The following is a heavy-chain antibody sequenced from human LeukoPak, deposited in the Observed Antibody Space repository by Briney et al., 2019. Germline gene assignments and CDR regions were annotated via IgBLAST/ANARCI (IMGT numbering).Heavy chain of an antibody. CDR3: ATKILSTTGTSYDAFDI. Sequence: ASVKVSCKVSGYTLTELSMHWVRQAPGKGLEWMGGFDPEDGETIYAQKFQGRVTMTEDTSTDTAYMELSSLRSEDTAVYYCATKILSTTGTSYDAFDIWGQGTMVTVSS. CDR2: FDPEDGET. D-gene: IGHD1-1*01. J-gene: IGHJ3*02. V-gene: IGHV1-24*01. CDR1: GYTLTELS.